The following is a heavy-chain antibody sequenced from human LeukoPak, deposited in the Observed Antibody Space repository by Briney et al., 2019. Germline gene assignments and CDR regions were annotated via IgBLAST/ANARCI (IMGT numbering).Heavy chain of an antibody. CDR2: VHYSGSA. D-gene: IGHD3-10*01. Sequence: SETLSLTCAVYGGSFSGYYWTWIRQSPGRGLEWIGEVHYSGSATYNPSLKSRVTISVDTSINQFSLKMHSVTAADTAVYYCARGQWFRAFWSRGTPVTVSS. CDR3: ARGQWFRAF. J-gene: IGHJ4*02. V-gene: IGHV4-34*01. CDR1: GGSFSGYY.